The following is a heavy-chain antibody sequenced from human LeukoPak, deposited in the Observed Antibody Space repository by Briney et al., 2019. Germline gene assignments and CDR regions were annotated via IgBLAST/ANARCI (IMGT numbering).Heavy chain of an antibody. Sequence: GGSLRLSCAASGIPFRSYGMHWVRQAPGKGLEWVAFIRYDGSDKYYVDSVKGRFTISRDNSKNTVDLQMNSLRVEDTAVYYCEKDPSGAGDYWSQGTLVTVAS. CDR2: IRYDGSDK. V-gene: IGHV3-30*02. D-gene: IGHD3-10*01. CDR3: EKDPSGAGDY. J-gene: IGHJ4*02. CDR1: GIPFRSYG.